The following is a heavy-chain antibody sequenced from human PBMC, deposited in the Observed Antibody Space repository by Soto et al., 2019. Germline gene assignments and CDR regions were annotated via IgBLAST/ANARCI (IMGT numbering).Heavy chain of an antibody. Sequence: EVQLVESGGGLVQPGGSLRLSCAASGFTISSNYMSGVRQAPGKGLEWVSVIYSGGSTYYADSVKGRFTISRHNSKNTLYLQMNSLRAEDTAVYYCASSPGGSYRSLSFDIWGQGTMVTVSS. V-gene: IGHV3-53*04. D-gene: IGHD3-16*02. CDR1: GFTISSNY. CDR3: ASSPGGSYRSLSFDI. CDR2: IYSGGST. J-gene: IGHJ3*02.